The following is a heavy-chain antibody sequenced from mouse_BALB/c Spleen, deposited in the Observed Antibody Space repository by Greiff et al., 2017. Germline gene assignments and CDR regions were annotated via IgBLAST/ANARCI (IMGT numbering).Heavy chain of an antibody. CDR1: GFTFSSYA. J-gene: IGHJ1*01. CDR3: ARGDRYDAYFDV. D-gene: IGHD2-14*01. V-gene: IGHV5-6-5*01. Sequence: EVKVVESGGGLVKPGGSLKLSCAASGFTFSSYAMSWVRQTPEKRLEWVASISSGGSTYYPDSVKGRFTISRDNARNILYLQMSSLRSEDTAMYYCARGDRYDAYFDVWGARTTVTVSS. CDR2: ISSGGST.